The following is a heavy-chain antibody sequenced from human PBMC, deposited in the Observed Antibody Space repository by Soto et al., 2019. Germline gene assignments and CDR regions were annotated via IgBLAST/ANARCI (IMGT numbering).Heavy chain of an antibody. CDR2: VSHDGRNT. Sequence: VQLVESGGGVVQPGRSLRLSCAASGFTFSDYAMHWVRQAPGKGLEWVAVVSHDGRNTHYADSVKGRFTISRESSKDTVWLEMTCLRAGDTAVYYCAKGGWKWLVTSDFHSWGQGALVTVS. D-gene: IGHD6-19*01. J-gene: IGHJ4*02. CDR1: GFTFSDYA. CDR3: AKGGWKWLVTSDFHS. V-gene: IGHV3-30*18.